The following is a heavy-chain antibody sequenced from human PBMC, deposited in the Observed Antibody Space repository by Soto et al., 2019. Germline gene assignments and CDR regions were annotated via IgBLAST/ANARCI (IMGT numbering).Heavy chain of an antibody. CDR2: IYYSGST. CDR1: GGSISSYY. Sequence: QVQLQESGPGLVKPSETLSLTCTVSGGSISSYYWSWIRQPPGKGLEWIGYIYYSGSTNYNPSLKSRVNISVDTSQNQFSLKLSSVTAADTAVYYYARPLHLGELSSYAFDIWGQGTMVTVSS. V-gene: IGHV4-59*01. CDR3: ARPLHLGELSSYAFDI. D-gene: IGHD3-16*02. J-gene: IGHJ3*02.